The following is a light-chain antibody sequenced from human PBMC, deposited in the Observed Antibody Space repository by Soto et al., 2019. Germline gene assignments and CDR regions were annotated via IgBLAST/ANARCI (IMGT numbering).Light chain of an antibody. CDR3: NSYTATGPWV. V-gene: IGLV2-14*01. CDR1: SSDVGGYNY. Sequence: QSALTQPASVSGSPGQSITNSCTGTSSDVGGYNYVSWYQQHPGKAPKLMIYDVTNRPSGASDRFSGSKSGNTASLTISGLRGKAEADYYGNSYTATGPWVCGEGPKL. J-gene: IGLJ3*02. CDR2: DVT.